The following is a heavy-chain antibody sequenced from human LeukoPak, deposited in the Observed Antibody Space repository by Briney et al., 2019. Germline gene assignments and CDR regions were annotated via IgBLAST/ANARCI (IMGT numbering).Heavy chain of an antibody. D-gene: IGHD2-15*01. CDR1: GFTFSTYW. Sequence: GGPLRLSCAASGFTFSTYWMGWVRQAPGKGLEWVANIHQDGNEKYYVDSVKGRFTISRDNAKNSLYLQMNSLRAEDTAVYYCARGDKFSGDYWGQGTLVTVSS. CDR3: ARGDKFSGDY. V-gene: IGHV3-7*04. CDR2: IHQDGNEK. J-gene: IGHJ4*02.